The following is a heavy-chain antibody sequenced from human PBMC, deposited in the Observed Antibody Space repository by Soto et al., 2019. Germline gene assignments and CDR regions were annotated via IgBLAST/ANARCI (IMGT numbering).Heavy chain of an antibody. Sequence: SETLSLTCTVSGGSISSYYWSWIRQPPGKGLEWIGYIYYSGSTNYNPSLKSRVTISVDTSKNQFSLKLSSVTAADTAVYYCARDKVDYGDYGFNYYYYYMDVWGKGTTVTLSS. CDR3: ARDKVDYGDYGFNYYYYYMDV. D-gene: IGHD4-17*01. CDR2: IYYSGST. J-gene: IGHJ6*03. CDR1: GGSISSYY. V-gene: IGHV4-59*01.